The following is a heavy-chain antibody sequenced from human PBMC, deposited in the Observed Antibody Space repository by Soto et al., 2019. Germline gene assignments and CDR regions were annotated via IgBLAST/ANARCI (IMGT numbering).Heavy chain of an antibody. D-gene: IGHD6-6*01. CDR2: ISSSGSTI. J-gene: IGHJ4*02. Sequence: GGSLRLSCAASGFPFSDYYMSWIRQAPGKGLEWVSYISSSGSTIYYADSVKGRFTISRDNAKNSLYLQMNSLRAEDTAVYYCARAARRAYSSSSLDYWGQGTLVTVSS. CDR3: ARAARRAYSSSSLDY. CDR1: GFPFSDYY. V-gene: IGHV3-11*01.